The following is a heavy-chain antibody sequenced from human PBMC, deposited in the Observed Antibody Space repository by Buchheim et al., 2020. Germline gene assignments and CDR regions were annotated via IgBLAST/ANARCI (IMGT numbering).Heavy chain of an antibody. CDR3: ARNHVINRPGIAVAGGGMDV. CDR1: GYNFTSYW. J-gene: IGHJ6*02. CDR2: IDPSDSYV. Sequence: EVQLVQSGAEVKKPGESLMISCKGSGYNFTSYWISWVRQMPGKGLDWMGRIDPSDSYVNYSPSFQGHVTISADKSISTAYLQWSSLKASDTAMYYCARNHVINRPGIAVAGGGMDVWGQGTT. V-gene: IGHV5-10-1*03. D-gene: IGHD6-19*01.